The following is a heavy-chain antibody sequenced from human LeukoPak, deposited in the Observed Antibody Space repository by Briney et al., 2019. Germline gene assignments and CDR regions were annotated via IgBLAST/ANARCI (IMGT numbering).Heavy chain of an antibody. J-gene: IGHJ4*02. Sequence: ASVKVSCKASGYTFTAYYLHWVRQAPGQRLEWVGWINPNTGDTESAQNFQGRVTMTRDTTISTAYLELTRLTSDDTAVYYCASYPRYVSTPPFDYRGQGTLVTVSS. CDR1: GYTFTAYY. V-gene: IGHV1-2*02. CDR3: ASYPRYVSTPPFDY. D-gene: IGHD2-15*01. CDR2: INPNTGDT.